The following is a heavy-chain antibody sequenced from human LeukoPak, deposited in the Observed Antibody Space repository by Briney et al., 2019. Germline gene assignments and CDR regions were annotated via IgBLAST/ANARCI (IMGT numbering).Heavy chain of an antibody. CDR1: GFTFSSYE. V-gene: IGHV3-48*03. CDR3: AGLGITMIGGV. J-gene: IGHJ6*04. D-gene: IGHD3-10*02. CDR2: ISSSGSTI. Sequence: PGGSLRLSCAASGFTFSSYEMNWVRQAPVKGLEWVSYISSSGSTIYYADSVKGRFTISRDNAKNSLYLQMNSLRAEDTAFYYCAGLGITMIGGVWGKGTTVTISS.